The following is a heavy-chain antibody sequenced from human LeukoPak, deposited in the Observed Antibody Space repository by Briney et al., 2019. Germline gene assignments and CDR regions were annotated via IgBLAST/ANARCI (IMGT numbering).Heavy chain of an antibody. V-gene: IGHV1-18*01. J-gene: IGHJ4*02. D-gene: IGHD3-22*01. Sequence: ASVKVSCKASGYTFTSYGISWVRQAPGQGLEWMGWISAYNGNTNYAQKLQGRVTMTTDTSTSTAYMELRSLRFDDTAVYYCASPYYDSSGYYYYDYWGQGTLVTVSS. CDR3: ASPYYDSSGYYYYDY. CDR1: GYTFTSYG. CDR2: ISAYNGNT.